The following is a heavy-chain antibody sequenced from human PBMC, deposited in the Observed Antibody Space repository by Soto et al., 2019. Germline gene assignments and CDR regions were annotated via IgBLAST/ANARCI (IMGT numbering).Heavy chain of an antibody. J-gene: IGHJ6*02. V-gene: IGHV3-53*01. CDR3: ARETMVRGVIRYGMDV. D-gene: IGHD3-10*01. Sequence: GGSLRLSCAASGFTVSSNYMSWVRQAPGKGLEWVSVIYSGDSTYCADSVKGRFTISRDNSKNTLYLQMNSLRAEDTAVYYCARETMVRGVIRYGMDVWGQGTTVTVSS. CDR2: IYSGDST. CDR1: GFTVSSNY.